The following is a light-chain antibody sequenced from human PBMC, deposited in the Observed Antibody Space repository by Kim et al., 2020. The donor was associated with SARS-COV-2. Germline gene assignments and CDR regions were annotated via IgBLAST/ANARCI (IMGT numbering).Light chain of an antibody. CDR1: QSVDGF. Sequence: DIQMTQSPSSLSASVGDRVTITCRASQSVDGFLNWYQHQPGKAPKLLVYGAVTLQSGVPSRFRGSGSETDFTLTISSLQPEDFGFYSCLQSHTFPYTFGQGTKLEI. V-gene: IGKV1-39*01. CDR2: GAV. J-gene: IGKJ2*01. CDR3: LQSHTFPYT.